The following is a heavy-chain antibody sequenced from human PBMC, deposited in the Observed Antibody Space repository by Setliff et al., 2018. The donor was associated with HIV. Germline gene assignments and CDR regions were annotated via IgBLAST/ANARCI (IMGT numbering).Heavy chain of an antibody. V-gene: IGHV1-18*01. CDR1: GYTFTSYG. D-gene: IGHD3-22*01. J-gene: IGHJ5*02. CDR2: IEAYSGDT. Sequence: ASVKVSCKASGYTFTSYGISWVRQAPGKGLEWMGWIEAYSGDTSYAQNLQGRVTMTADTSTNIAYMELRSLTSDDTAVYYCARAISPQYYGSSGYYLAWGQGTLVTVSS. CDR3: ARAISPQYYGSSGYYLA.